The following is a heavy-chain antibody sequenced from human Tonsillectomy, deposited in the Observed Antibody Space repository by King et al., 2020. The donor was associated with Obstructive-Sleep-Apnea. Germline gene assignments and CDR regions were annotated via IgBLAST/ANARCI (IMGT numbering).Heavy chain of an antibody. CDR1: GFTFSTYA. CDR3: ATAAGDFGPANDY. Sequence: VQLVESGGGVVQPGKSLRLSCAASGFTFSTYASHWVRQAPGKGLEWVAVISSDGSFKYYAASVKGRFTIPRDNSKNTVDLQMNSLRAEDTGVYYSATAAGDFGPANDYWGQGTLVTVSS. CDR2: ISSDGSFK. D-gene: IGHD2-21*02. J-gene: IGHJ4*02. V-gene: IGHV3-30*04.